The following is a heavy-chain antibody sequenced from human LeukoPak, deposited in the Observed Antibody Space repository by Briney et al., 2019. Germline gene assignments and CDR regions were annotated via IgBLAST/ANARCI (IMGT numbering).Heavy chain of an antibody. Sequence: VGSLRLSCEASEFIFRSYDMHWVRQAPGKGPEWVAFISYDGSNEYYADSVKGRFTISRDNSENTLYLQMNSLRAEDTAVYYCAKDLSPAYFHHWGQGTLVTVSS. CDR2: ISYDGSNE. J-gene: IGHJ1*01. CDR1: EFIFRSYD. CDR3: AKDLSPAYFHH. V-gene: IGHV3-30*02. D-gene: IGHD2/OR15-2a*01.